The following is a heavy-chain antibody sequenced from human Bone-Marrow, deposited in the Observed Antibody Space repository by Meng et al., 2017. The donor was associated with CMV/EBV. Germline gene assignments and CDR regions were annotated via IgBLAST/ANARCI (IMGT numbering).Heavy chain of an antibody. CDR1: GFTFSSYW. Sequence: GGSLRLSCAASGFTFSSYWMSWVRQAPGKGLEWVANIKQDGSEKYYVDSVKGRFTISRDNAKNSLYLQMNSLRAEDTAVYYCARDIVVVPAVITVPYYYYGMDVWGQGTTVTFSS. V-gene: IGHV3-7*01. D-gene: IGHD2-2*01. J-gene: IGHJ6*02. CDR2: IKQDGSEK. CDR3: ARDIVVVPAVITVPYYYYGMDV.